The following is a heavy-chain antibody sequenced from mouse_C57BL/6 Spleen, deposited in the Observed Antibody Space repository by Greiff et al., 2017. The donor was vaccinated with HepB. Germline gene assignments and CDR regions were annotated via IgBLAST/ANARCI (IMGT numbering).Heavy chain of an antibody. D-gene: IGHD1-1*01. CDR1: GYTFTSYW. CDR2: IHPSDSDT. Sequence: VQLQQPGAELVKPGASVKVSCKASGYTFTSYWMHWVKQRPGQGLEWIGRIHPSDSDTNYNQKFKGKATLTVDKSSSTAYMQLSSLTSEDSAVYYCAIPTTVVSYYAMDDWGQGTSGTVSS. CDR3: AIPTTVVSYYAMDD. V-gene: IGHV1-74*01. J-gene: IGHJ4*01.